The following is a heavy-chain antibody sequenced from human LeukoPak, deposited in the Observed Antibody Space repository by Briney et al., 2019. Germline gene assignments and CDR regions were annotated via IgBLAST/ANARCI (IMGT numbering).Heavy chain of an antibody. J-gene: IGHJ1*01. CDR3: ARGPTYYYDSSGYSFFFQH. V-gene: IGHV4-34*01. Sequence: PSETLSLTCAVYGXSFSGYYWSWIRQPPGKGLEWIGEINHSGSTNYNPSLKSRVTISVDTSKNQFSLKLSSVTAADTAVYYCARGPTYYYDSSGYSFFFQHWGQGTLVTVSS. CDR2: INHSGST. D-gene: IGHD3-22*01. CDR1: GXSFSGYY.